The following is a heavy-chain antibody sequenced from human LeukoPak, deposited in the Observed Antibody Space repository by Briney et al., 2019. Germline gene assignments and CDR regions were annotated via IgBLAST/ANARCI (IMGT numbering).Heavy chain of an antibody. D-gene: IGHD6-19*01. V-gene: IGHV3-7*01. J-gene: IGHJ4*02. CDR3: ATGDSSGWYEFGY. Sequence: PGGSLRLSCVASGFSFDNYAMHWVRQAPGKGLEWVANIKQDGSETHYVDSVRGRFTISRDNANNSLFLQMNSLRVEDTAMYYCATGDSSGWYEFGYWGQGTLVTVSS. CDR2: IKQDGSET. CDR1: GFSFDNYA.